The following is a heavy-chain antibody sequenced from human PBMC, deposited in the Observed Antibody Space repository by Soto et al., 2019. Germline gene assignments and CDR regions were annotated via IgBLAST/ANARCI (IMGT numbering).Heavy chain of an antibody. CDR2: IYYSGST. Sequence: SETLSLTCTVSGGSISSYYWSWIRQPPGKGLEWIGYIYYSGSTNYNPSLKSRVTISVDTSKNQFSLKLSSVTAADTAVYYCARPTFTPPWYYFASWGQGTLVPVSS. D-gene: IGHD2-15*01. CDR3: ARPTFTPPWYYFAS. V-gene: IGHV4-59*08. CDR1: GGSISSYY. J-gene: IGHJ4*02.